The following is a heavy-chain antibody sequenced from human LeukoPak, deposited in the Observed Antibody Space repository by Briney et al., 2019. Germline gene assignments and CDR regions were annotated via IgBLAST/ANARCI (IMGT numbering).Heavy chain of an antibody. CDR2: ISYDGSNK. J-gene: IGHJ4*02. CDR3: ALNGDS. V-gene: IGHV3-30-3*01. Sequence: GGSLRLSCAASGFTFSSYAMHWVRQAPGKGLEWVAVISYDGSNKYYADSVKGRFTISRDNSKNTLYLQMNSLRAEDTAVYYCALNGDSWGQGNLVTVSS. CDR1: GFTFSSYA. D-gene: IGHD2-8*01.